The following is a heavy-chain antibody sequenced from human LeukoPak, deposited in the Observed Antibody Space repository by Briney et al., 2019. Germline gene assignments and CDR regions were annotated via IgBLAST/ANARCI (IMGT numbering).Heavy chain of an antibody. CDR2: ISSSGSTI. CDR3: AELGITMIGGV. Sequence: GGSLRLSCAASGFTFSSYEMNWVRQAPGNGLEWVSYISSSGSTIYYADSVKGRFTISRDNAKNSLYLQMNSLRAEDTAVYYCAELGITMIGGVWGKGTTVTISS. CDR1: GFTFSSYE. D-gene: IGHD3-10*02. J-gene: IGHJ6*04. V-gene: IGHV3-48*03.